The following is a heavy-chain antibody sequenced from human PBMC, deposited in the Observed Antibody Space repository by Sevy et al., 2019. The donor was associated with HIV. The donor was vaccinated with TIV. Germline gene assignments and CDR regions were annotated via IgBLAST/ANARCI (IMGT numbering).Heavy chain of an antibody. J-gene: IGHJ5*02. D-gene: IGHD3-3*01. CDR2: ITGTGSST. CDR3: AKGGIWSPPTWFDP. V-gene: IGHV3-23*01. CDR1: GFTFSSYA. Sequence: WGSLRLSCAASGFTFSSYAMSWVRQAPGKGLEWVSAITGTGSSTNYADSVKGRFTISRENSKNTLYLKMNRLRAEDTAVYYCAKGGIWSPPTWFDPWGQGTLVTVSS.